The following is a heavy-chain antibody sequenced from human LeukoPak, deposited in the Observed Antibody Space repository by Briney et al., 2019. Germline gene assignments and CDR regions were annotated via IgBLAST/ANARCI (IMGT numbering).Heavy chain of an antibody. Sequence: PGGSLRLSCAASGFTFSSYGMHWVRQAPGKGLEWVAFIWYDGSNKYYADSVKGRFTISRDNSKNTLYLQMNSLRAEDTAVYYCAKDLAPDYWGQGTLVTVSS. CDR2: IWYDGSNK. V-gene: IGHV3-30*02. CDR3: AKDLAPDY. CDR1: GFTFSSYG. J-gene: IGHJ4*02.